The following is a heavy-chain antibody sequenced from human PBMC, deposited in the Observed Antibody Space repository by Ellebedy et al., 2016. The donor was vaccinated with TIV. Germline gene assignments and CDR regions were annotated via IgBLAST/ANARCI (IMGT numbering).Heavy chain of an antibody. Sequence: SVKGRFTISRDNAKNSLYLQMNSLRAEDTAVYYCARDDDDILTGWNAMDVWGQGTTVTVSS. V-gene: IGHV3-48*01. J-gene: IGHJ6*02. CDR3: ARDDDDILTGWNAMDV. D-gene: IGHD3-9*01.